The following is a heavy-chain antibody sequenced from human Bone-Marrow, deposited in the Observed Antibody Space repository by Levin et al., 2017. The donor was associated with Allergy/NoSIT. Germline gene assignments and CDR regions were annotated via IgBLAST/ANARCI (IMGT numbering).Heavy chain of an antibody. J-gene: IGHJ4*02. Sequence: QPGESLKISCAASGFTFSSFWMSWVRQAPGKGLEWVANIKQDGSEQYYLDSVKGRFTISRDNAENSLYLQMNSLRVEDTAVYYCAKTSRSSTDTDYWGQGTLVTVSS. CDR3: AKTSRSSTDTDY. D-gene: IGHD6-6*01. CDR1: GFTFSSFW. V-gene: IGHV3-7*01. CDR2: IKQDGSEQ.